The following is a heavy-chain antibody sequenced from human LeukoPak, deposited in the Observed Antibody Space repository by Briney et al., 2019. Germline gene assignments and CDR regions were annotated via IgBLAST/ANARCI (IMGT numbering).Heavy chain of an antibody. Sequence: SSETLSLTCTVSGGSISSSSYYWGWIRQPPGKGLEWIGEINHSGSTNYNPSLKSRVTISVDTSKNQFSLKLSSVTAADTAVYYCARGSRPGVVVVAARYNWFDPWGQGTLVTVSS. D-gene: IGHD2-15*01. CDR1: GGSISSSSYY. CDR3: ARGSRPGVVVVAARYNWFDP. V-gene: IGHV4-39*07. CDR2: INHSGST. J-gene: IGHJ5*02.